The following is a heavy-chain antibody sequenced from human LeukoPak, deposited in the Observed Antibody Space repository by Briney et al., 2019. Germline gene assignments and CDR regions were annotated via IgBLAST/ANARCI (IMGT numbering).Heavy chain of an antibody. V-gene: IGHV4-34*01. CDR3: ARDHTVVGSVANWFDP. D-gene: IGHD4-23*01. Sequence: SETLSLTCAVYGGSFSGYYWSWIRQPPGKGLEWIGEINHSGSTNYNPSLKSRVTISVDTSKNQFSLKLSSVTAADTAVYYYARDHTVVGSVANWFDPWGQGTLVTVSS. CDR2: INHSGST. CDR1: GGSFSGYY. J-gene: IGHJ5*02.